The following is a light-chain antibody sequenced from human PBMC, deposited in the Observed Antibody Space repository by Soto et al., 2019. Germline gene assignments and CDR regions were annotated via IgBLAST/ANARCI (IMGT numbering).Light chain of an antibody. CDR3: LPYTTFSAI. Sequence: DIQMTQSPSTLSPSVGDIVTITCRASQNIASSLAWYQRKPGQAPKILIYGGSTVESRGPSRFSGSGSGTHFTLTVPNLQPGDFEPNSCLPYTTFSAIFGQGTRLETK. CDR1: QNIASS. V-gene: IGKV1-5*01. CDR2: GGS. J-gene: IGKJ5*01.